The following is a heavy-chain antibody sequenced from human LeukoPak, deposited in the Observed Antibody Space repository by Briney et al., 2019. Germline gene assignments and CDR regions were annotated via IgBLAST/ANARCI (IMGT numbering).Heavy chain of an antibody. V-gene: IGHV1-69*05. CDR3: ARSSYFDY. J-gene: IGHJ4*02. CDR1: GGTFSSYA. CDR2: IIPIFGTA. Sequence: SVKVSCKASGGTFSSYAISWVRQAPGQGLEWMGGIIPIFGTANYAQKFQGRVTIARDTSASTAYMELSSLRSEDTAVYYCARSSYFDYWGQGTLVTVSS.